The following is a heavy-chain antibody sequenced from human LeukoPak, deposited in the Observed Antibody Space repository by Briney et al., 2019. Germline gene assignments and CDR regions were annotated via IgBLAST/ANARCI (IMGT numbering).Heavy chain of an antibody. CDR2: INPNSGGT. V-gene: IGHV1-2*06. CDR3: ARSDHYYYYMDV. CDR1: GYTFTGYY. J-gene: IGHJ6*03. Sequence: ASVKVSCKASGYTFTGYYMHWVRQAPGQGLEWMGRINPNSGGTNYAQKFQGRVAMARDTSISTAYMELSRLRSDDTAVYYCARSDHYYYYMDVWGKGTTVTVSS.